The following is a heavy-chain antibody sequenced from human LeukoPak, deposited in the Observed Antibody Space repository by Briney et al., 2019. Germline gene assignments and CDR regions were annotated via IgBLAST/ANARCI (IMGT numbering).Heavy chain of an antibody. V-gene: IGHV4-59*08. D-gene: IGHD2-15*01. J-gene: IGHJ4*02. CDR2: VYYSGST. CDR3: ARQGRLLPTPFDF. Sequence: SETLSLTCTVSGGSISSYYWSWIRQPPEKGLEWIGYVYYSGSTNYNPSLKSRVTISLDASKNQFSLRLSSVTAADTAVYYCARQGRLLPTPFDFWGQGTLVTVSS. CDR1: GGSISSYY.